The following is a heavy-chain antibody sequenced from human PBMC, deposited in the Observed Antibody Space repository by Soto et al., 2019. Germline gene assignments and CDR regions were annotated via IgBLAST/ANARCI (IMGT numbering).Heavy chain of an antibody. Sequence: SVKVSCKTSGGTFSSYEITWVRQAPGQGLEWMGGIIPMFRTPNYAQKFQGTVTISADESTSTAYMELTSLRSEDTAVYYCARSLYDILTGSVYNWFDPWGQG. CDR3: ARSLYDILTGSVYNWFDP. J-gene: IGHJ5*02. V-gene: IGHV1-69*13. CDR2: IIPMFRTP. CDR1: GGTFSSYE. D-gene: IGHD3-9*01.